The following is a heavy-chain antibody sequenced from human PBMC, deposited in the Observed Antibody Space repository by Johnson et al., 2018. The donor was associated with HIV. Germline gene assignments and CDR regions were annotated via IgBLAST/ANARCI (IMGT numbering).Heavy chain of an antibody. CDR3: AKDLLTLDAFDI. J-gene: IGHJ3*02. CDR2: ISGSTGRT. Sequence: EMQLVESGGGLVQPGGSLRLSCAASGFTVSSNYMSWVRQAPGKGLEWVSLISGSTGRTNYADSVKGRFTISRDNSKNTLYLQMNRLRAEDTAVYYCAKDLLTLDAFDIWGQGTMVTVSS. CDR1: GFTVSSNY. V-gene: IGHV3-23*04.